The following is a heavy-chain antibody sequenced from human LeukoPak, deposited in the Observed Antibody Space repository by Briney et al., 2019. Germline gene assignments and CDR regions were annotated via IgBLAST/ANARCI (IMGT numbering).Heavy chain of an antibody. V-gene: IGHV1-69*05. CDR1: GYTFTSYY. CDR2: IIPIFGTA. J-gene: IGHJ3*02. Sequence: GASVKVSCKASGYTFTSYYMRWVRQAPGQGLEWMGRIIPIFGTANYAQKFQGRVTITTDESTSTAYMELSSLRSEDTAVYYCARDEGDAFDIWGQGTMITVSS. CDR3: ARDEGDAFDI.